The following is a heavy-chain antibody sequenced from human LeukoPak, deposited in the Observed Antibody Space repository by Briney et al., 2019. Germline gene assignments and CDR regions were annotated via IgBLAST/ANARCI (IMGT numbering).Heavy chain of an antibody. D-gene: IGHD3-10*01. V-gene: IGHV4-34*01. J-gene: IGHJ6*03. CDR2: INHSGST. CDR1: GGSFSGYY. Sequence: KPSETLSLTCAVYGGSFSGYYWSWIRQPPGKGLEWIGEINHSGSTNYNPSLKSRVTISVDTSKNQFSLKLSSVTAADTAVYYCARLRRITMVRGLLYYYYYMDVWGKGTTVTVSS. CDR3: ARLRRITMVRGLLYYYYYMDV.